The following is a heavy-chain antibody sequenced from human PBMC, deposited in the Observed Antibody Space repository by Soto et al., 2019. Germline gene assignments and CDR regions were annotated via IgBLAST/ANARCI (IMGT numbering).Heavy chain of an antibody. J-gene: IGHJ6*02. Sequence: SVKVSCKASGGTFSSYTISWGRQAPGQGLEWMGRIIPILGIANYAQKFQGRVTITADKSTSTAYMELSSLRSEDTAVYYCTTDVMVYFYGMDVWGQGTTVTVSS. CDR1: GGTFSSYT. V-gene: IGHV1-69*02. CDR3: TTDVMVYFYGMDV. CDR2: IIPILGIA. D-gene: IGHD3-10*01.